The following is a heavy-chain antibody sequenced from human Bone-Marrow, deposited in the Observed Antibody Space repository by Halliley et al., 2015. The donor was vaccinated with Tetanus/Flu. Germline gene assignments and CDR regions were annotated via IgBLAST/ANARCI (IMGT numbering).Heavy chain of an antibody. CDR3: ARDDSEGDGGMNAFDI. CDR1: GFSFSSYE. J-gene: IGHJ3*02. CDR2: ISSSGRTT. Sequence: SLRLSCAASGFSFSSYEINWVRQAPGKGLEWVSYISSSGRTTSYADSVKGRCTISRDNAKNSLYLQMNSLRVEDTAVYYCARDDSEGDGGMNAFDIWGLGTMVTVPS. D-gene: IGHD3-16*01. V-gene: IGHV3-48*03.